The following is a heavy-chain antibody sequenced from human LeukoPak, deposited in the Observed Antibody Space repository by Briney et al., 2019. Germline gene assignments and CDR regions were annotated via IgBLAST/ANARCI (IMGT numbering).Heavy chain of an antibody. Sequence: SETLSLTCTVSGYSISSGYYWGWIRQPPGKGLEWIGSIYHSGSTYYNPSLKSRVTISVDTSKNQFSLKLSSVTAADTAVYYCARGDYYDSSSYYYYFDYWGQGTLVTVSS. CDR1: GYSISSGYY. V-gene: IGHV4-38-2*02. D-gene: IGHD3-22*01. CDR2: IYHSGST. J-gene: IGHJ4*02. CDR3: ARGDYYDSSSYYYYFDY.